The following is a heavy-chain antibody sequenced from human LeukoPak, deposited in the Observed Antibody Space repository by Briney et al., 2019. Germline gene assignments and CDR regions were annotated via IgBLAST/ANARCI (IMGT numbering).Heavy chain of an antibody. V-gene: IGHV1-2*02. CDR1: GYTFTVYY. D-gene: IGHD2-2*01. J-gene: IGHJ4*02. CDR2: INPNSGGT. CDR3: ASQNLVVPAAILLY. Sequence: GASVKVSCKASGYTFTVYYMHWVRQAPGQGLEWMGWINPNSGGTNYAQKFQGRVTMTRDTSISTAYMELSRLRSDDTAVYYCASQNLVVPAAILLYWGQGTLVTVSS.